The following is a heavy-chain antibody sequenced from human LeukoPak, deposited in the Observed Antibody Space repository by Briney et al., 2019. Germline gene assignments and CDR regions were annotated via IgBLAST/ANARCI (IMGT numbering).Heavy chain of an antibody. CDR1: GFTFSDYY. J-gene: IGHJ5*02. CDR3: ARTSHETYDFWSGYFFSVWFDP. V-gene: IGHV3-53*04. Sequence: GGSLRLSCAASGFTFSDYYMSWVRQAPGKGLEWVSVIYSGGSTYYADSVKGRFTISRHNSKNTLYLQMNSLRAEDTAVYYCARTSHETYDFWSGYFFSVWFDPWGQGTPVTVSS. CDR2: IYSGGST. D-gene: IGHD3-3*01.